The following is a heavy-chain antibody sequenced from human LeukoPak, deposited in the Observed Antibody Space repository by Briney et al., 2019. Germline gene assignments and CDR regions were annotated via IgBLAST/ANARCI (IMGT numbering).Heavy chain of an antibody. CDR2: ISPNSGGT. CDR3: AYLPTLEKVKRQWLPHGAY. J-gene: IGHJ4*02. V-gene: IGHV1-2*02. D-gene: IGHD6-19*01. Sequence: ASVKVSRKASGYTFTDSYIHWVGLAAGHGLEWMGWISPNSGGTNYAQKFQGMVTLTRDTSISTAYMELSTLRSDDTAVYYCAYLPTLEKVKRQWLPHGAYWGEGTLVTVSS. CDR1: GYTFTDSY.